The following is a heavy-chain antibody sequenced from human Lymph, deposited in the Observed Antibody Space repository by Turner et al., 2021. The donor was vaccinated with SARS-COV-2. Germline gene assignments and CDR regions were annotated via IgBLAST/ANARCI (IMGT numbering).Heavy chain of an antibody. CDR1: GGSMNSNY. CDR2: IYYRGST. CDR3: ARETVNNWVDP. D-gene: IGHD2-21*02. Sequence: QVQLQESGPRLVKPLVTLSLTCTVSGGSMNSNYWSWIRQPPGKRLEWSGYIYYRGSTNYNPALKSRVTISVDTSKNQFSLKLTAVTAADTAIYYCARETVNNWVDPWGQGILVTVSS. J-gene: IGHJ5*02. V-gene: IGHV4-59*01.